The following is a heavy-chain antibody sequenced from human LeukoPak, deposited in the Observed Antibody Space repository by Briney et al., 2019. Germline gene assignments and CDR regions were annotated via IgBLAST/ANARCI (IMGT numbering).Heavy chain of an antibody. D-gene: IGHD6-13*01. V-gene: IGHV3-20*04. CDR1: GFTFDDYG. J-gene: IGHJ4*02. CDR3: AKAVSSSWYFSFDY. CDR2: INWNGGST. Sequence: GGSLRLSCAASGFTFDDYGMNWVRQAPGKGLEWVSGINWNGGSTGYADSVKGRFTISRDNAKNSLYLQMNSLRAEDTAVYYCAKAVSSSWYFSFDYWGQGTLVTVSS.